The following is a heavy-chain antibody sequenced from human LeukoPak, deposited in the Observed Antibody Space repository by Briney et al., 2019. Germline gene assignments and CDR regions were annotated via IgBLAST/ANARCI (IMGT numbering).Heavy chain of an antibody. CDR3: ARAKVGATLSFDY. CDR1: GGTFSSYA. V-gene: IGHV1-69*05. Sequence: SVKVSCKASGGTFSSYAISWVRRAPGRGLEWMGGIIPIFGTANYAQKFQGRVTITTDESTSTAYMELSSLRSEDTAVYYCARAKVGATLSFDYWGQGTLVTVSS. J-gene: IGHJ4*02. D-gene: IGHD1-26*01. CDR2: IIPIFGTA.